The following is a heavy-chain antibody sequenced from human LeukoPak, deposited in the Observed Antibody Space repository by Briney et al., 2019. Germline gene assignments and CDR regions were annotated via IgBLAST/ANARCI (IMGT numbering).Heavy chain of an antibody. Sequence: PSETLSLTFTVSGGSISSSSYYWGWIRQPPGKGLEWIGSIYYSGSTYYNPSLKSRVTISVDTSKNQFSLKLSSVTAADTAVYHCARNLLEWLSIDYWGQGTLVTVSS. D-gene: IGHD3-3*01. V-gene: IGHV4-39*01. CDR1: GGSISSSSYY. J-gene: IGHJ4*02. CDR3: ARNLLEWLSIDY. CDR2: IYYSGST.